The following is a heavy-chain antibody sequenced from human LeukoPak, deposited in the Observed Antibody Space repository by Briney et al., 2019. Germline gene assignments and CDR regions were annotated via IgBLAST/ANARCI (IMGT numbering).Heavy chain of an antibody. CDR3: ARVFGSSWPH. CDR2: IYPRDGST. CDR1: GYTFTNNY. D-gene: IGHD6-13*01. J-gene: IGHJ4*02. Sequence: ASVKVSCKASGYTFTNNYLHWVRQAPGQGLEWMGMIYPRDGSTSYAQKFQGRVTITADESTSTAYMELSSLRSEDTAVYYCARVFGSSWPHWGQGTLVTVSS. V-gene: IGHV1-46*01.